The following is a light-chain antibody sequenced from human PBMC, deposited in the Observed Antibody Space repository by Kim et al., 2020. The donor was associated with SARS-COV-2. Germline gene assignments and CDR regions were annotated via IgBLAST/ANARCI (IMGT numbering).Light chain of an antibody. CDR3: SSYGGSSNLI. Sequence: QSALTQPPSASGSPGQSVAISCTGTSSDVGGYNYVSWFQQHPGKAPKLMIFEVNKRPSGVPDRFSGSKSGNTASLTVSGLQADDEADYYCSSYGGSSNLIFGGGTQLTVL. J-gene: IGLJ2*01. V-gene: IGLV2-8*01. CDR2: EVN. CDR1: SSDVGGYNY.